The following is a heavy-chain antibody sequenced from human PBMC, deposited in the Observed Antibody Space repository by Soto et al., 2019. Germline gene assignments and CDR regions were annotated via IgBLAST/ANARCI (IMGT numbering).Heavy chain of an antibody. J-gene: IGHJ6*02. V-gene: IGHV3-23*01. CDR1: GFTFSNYA. D-gene: IGHD6-25*01. CDR2: ISASGGST. CDR3: AKEMYSSGAYYFYFGMDV. Sequence: EVQLLESGGGLVQPGGSLRLSCAASGFTFSNYAMTWVRQAPGKGLEWVSAISASGGSTYYADSVRGRFTISRDNSKNTLYLKMNGLRAEDTAVYYYAKEMYSSGAYYFYFGMDVWGQAATVTVSS.